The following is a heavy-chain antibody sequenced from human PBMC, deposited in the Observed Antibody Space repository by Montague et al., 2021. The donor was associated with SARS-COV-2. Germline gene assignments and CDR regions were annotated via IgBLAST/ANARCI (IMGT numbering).Heavy chain of an antibody. CDR1: GDSVASNTAA. Sequence: CAISGDSVASNTAARNSIRQTPARGPQRLRRTYYRFKRYYDYAVSVKSRMTISPDTSKNQFSLQLSSVTPEDRAVYYCARDPRYSLSWSFDYWGQGTLVTVSS. V-gene: IGHV6-1*01. CDR3: ARDPRYSLSWSFDY. J-gene: IGHJ4*02. D-gene: IGHD6-13*01. CDR2: TYYRFKRYY.